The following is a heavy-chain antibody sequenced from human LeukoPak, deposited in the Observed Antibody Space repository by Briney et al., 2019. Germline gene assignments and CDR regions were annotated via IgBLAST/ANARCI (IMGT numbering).Heavy chain of an antibody. CDR3: ARWHLGYCSGGSCYRTKSHFGY. CDR2: IYYSGST. J-gene: IGHJ4*02. CDR1: GGSISGYY. D-gene: IGHD2-15*01. Sequence: PSETLSLTCTVSGGSISGYYWSWIRQPPGKGLEWIGYIYYSGSTNYNPSLKSRVTISVDTSKNQFSLKLSSVTAADTAVYYCARWHLGYCSGGSCYRTKSHFGYWGQGTLVTVSS. V-gene: IGHV4-59*01.